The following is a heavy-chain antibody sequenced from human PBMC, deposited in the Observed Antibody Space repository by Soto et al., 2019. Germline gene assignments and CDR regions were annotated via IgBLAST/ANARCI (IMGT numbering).Heavy chain of an antibody. J-gene: IGHJ4*02. CDR2: IYPGDSDI. V-gene: IGHV5-51*01. CDR3: ARQDGSGPFDY. Sequence: GESLKISCQGSGYNFATHWIAWVRQVPGKGLEWMGNIYPGDSDIKYSPSLDGQVTISADKSSSTAFLEWRSLRASDSATYYCARQDGSGPFDYWGQGTRVTVSS. CDR1: GYNFATHW. D-gene: IGHD3-10*01.